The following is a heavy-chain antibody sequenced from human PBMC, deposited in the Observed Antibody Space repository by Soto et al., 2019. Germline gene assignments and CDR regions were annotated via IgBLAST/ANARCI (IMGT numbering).Heavy chain of an antibody. V-gene: IGHV3-53*01. CDR3: AKVVRVVAAPYGMDV. J-gene: IGHJ6*02. CDR1: GFNVSTNY. Sequence: GGSLRLSCAASGFNVSTNYMTWVRPAPGKGLEWVSVIYSGGTTYYADPVKGRFTISRDNAKNTLYLQMNSLRAEDTAVYYCAKVVRVVAAPYGMDVWGQGTTVTVSS. CDR2: IYSGGTT. D-gene: IGHD2-15*01.